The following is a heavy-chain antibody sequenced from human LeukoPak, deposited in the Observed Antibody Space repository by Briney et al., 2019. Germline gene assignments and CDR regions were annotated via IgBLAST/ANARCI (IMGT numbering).Heavy chain of an antibody. Sequence: GGSLRLSCAASGFTFSSYWMHWVRQAPGKGLVWVSRINSDGSSTNYADSVKGRFTISRDNAKNTLYLQMNSLRAEDTAVYYCAKVDTAMVKDYYYYMDVWGKGTTVTVSS. CDR3: AKVDTAMVKDYYYYMDV. V-gene: IGHV3-74*01. D-gene: IGHD5-18*01. J-gene: IGHJ6*03. CDR1: GFTFSSYW. CDR2: INSDGSST.